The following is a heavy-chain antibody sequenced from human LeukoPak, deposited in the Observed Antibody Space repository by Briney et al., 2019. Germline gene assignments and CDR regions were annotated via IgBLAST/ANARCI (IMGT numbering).Heavy chain of an antibody. V-gene: IGHV3-11*04. D-gene: IGHD3-10*01. Sequence: PGGSLRLSCAASGVTFSDCYMSWIRQAPGKGPEWISYISNSGSSILYTDSVRGRFTISRDNAKNSLYLQMNSLRAEDTAVYYCAGSYGSGSYYAYWGQGTLVTVSS. J-gene: IGHJ4*02. CDR2: ISNSGSSI. CDR1: GVTFSDCY. CDR3: AGSYGSGSYYAY.